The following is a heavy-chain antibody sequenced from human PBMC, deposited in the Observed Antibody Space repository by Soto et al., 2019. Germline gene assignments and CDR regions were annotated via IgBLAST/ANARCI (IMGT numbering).Heavy chain of an antibody. J-gene: IGHJ4*02. V-gene: IGHV5-51*01. CDR2: INPADPDT. CDR3: VRPDSTGYYSH. CDR1: GYSFTNYW. Sequence: GESLKISCKGSGYSFTNYWIGWVRQMPGKGLEWMGIINPADPDTRYSPSFQGQVTVSVDKSISTAYLQRGSLKASDTAMYYCVRPDSTGYYSHWGQGTPVTVSS. D-gene: IGHD3-9*01.